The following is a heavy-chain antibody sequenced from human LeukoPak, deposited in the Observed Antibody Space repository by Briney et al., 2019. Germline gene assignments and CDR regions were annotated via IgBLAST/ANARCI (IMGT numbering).Heavy chain of an antibody. V-gene: IGHV3-7*01. D-gene: IGHD3-3*01. J-gene: IGHJ4*02. CDR3: ARPSGDPWSGERFHF. CDR1: GFTFSTYC. CDR2: IKKDGSEK. Sequence: GGSLRLSCAASGFTFSTYCMSWVRQAPGKGLEWVANIKKDGSEKHYVDSVDGRFIISRDDAKNSLYLQMNSLRADDTAVYYCARPSGDPWSGERFHFWGQGTLVTVSS.